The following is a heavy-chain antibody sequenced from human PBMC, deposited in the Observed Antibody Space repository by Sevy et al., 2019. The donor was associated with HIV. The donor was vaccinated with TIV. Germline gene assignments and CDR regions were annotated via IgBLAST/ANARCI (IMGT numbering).Heavy chain of an antibody. CDR1: GFTFSSYG. Sequence: GGSLRLSCVASGFTFSSYGMHWVRQAPGKGLEWVALIWYDGSSKYYADSVKGRFTLSRDNSKNTLYLQMNSLRAEDTAVYYCAKGKFYRAYYFDYWGQGTLVTVSS. V-gene: IGHV3-33*06. J-gene: IGHJ4*02. CDR2: IWYDGSSK. CDR3: AKGKFYRAYYFDY.